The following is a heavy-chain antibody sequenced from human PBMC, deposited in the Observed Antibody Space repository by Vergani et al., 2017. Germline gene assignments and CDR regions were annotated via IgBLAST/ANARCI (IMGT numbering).Heavy chain of an antibody. D-gene: IGHD5-18*01. J-gene: IGHJ6*02. Sequence: QVQLVQSGAEVKKPGASVKVSCKASGYTFTSYDINWVRQATGQGLEWMGWMNPNSGNTGYAQKLQGRVTMNRNTSISTAYMELSSLRSEETAVYYCARGYPPTAMDYYYGMDVWGQGTTVTVAS. CDR1: GYTFTSYD. CDR2: MNPNSGNT. CDR3: ARGYPPTAMDYYYGMDV. V-gene: IGHV1-8*01.